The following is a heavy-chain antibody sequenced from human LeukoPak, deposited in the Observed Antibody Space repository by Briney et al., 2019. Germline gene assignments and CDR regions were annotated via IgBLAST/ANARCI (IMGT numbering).Heavy chain of an antibody. CDR3: ARDYGEGGYYFDY. CDR1: GFTFSTYW. D-gene: IGHD4-17*01. V-gene: IGHV3-74*01. Sequence: GGSLRLPCAASGFTFSTYWMHWVRQAPGRGLVWLSRISSDGSSTNYADSVKGRFTISRDNAKNTLYLQMNSLRAEDTAVYYCARDYGEGGYYFDYWGQGTLVTVSS. CDR2: ISSDGSST. J-gene: IGHJ4*02.